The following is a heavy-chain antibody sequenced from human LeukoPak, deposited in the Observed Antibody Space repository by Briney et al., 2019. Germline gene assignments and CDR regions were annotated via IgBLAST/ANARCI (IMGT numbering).Heavy chain of an antibody. D-gene: IGHD6-19*01. CDR1: GDSLSSYY. J-gene: IGHJ4*02. CDR3: ARCGSGWPYYFDY. Sequence: SETLSLTCTVSGDSLSSYYWGWIRQPPGKGLEWIAYMYYSGSTNYNPSLTTLVSRLVDTSKNQLSLKLTSVTAADTAVYYCARCGSGWPYYFDYWGQGTLVTVSS. CDR2: MYYSGST. V-gene: IGHV4-59*01.